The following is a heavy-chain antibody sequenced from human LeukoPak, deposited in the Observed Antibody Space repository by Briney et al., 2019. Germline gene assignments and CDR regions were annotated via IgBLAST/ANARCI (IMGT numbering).Heavy chain of an antibody. Sequence: GGSLRLSCEASGFTFRDHWMHWVRQVPGKGLVWVSRINGYETSTAYADSVKGRFTISRDNARNTLYLQMNSLRAEDTAVYYCAKDLGSGSIRGYFDYWGQGTLVTVSS. CDR2: INGYETST. CDR3: AKDLGSGSIRGYFDY. V-gene: IGHV3-74*01. CDR1: GFTFRDHW. D-gene: IGHD3-10*01. J-gene: IGHJ4*02.